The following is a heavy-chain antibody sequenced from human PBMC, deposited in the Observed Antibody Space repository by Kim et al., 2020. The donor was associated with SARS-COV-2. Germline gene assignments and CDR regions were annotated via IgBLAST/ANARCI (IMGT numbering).Heavy chain of an antibody. CDR3: ARDRLGDRDWNLDY. J-gene: IGHJ4*02. Sequence: YSQKFQDRVTFTWDTSASTAYMELSSLRSEDTAVYFCARDRLGDRDWNLDYWGQGTQVTVSS. D-gene: IGHD1-1*01. V-gene: IGHV1-3*01.